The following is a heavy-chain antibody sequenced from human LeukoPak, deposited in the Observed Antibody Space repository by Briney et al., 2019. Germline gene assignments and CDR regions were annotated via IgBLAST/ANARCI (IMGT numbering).Heavy chain of an antibody. CDR2: IYTSGST. J-gene: IGHJ4*02. V-gene: IGHV4-61*02. CDR1: GGSISSSSYY. D-gene: IGHD5-12*01. CDR3: ARGKGLRSYYFDY. Sequence: PSETLSLTCTVSGGSISSSSYYWIWIRQPAGKGLEWIGRIYTSGSTNYNPSLKSRVTISVDTSKNQFSLKLSSVTAADTAVYYCARGKGLRSYYFDYWGQGTLVSVSS.